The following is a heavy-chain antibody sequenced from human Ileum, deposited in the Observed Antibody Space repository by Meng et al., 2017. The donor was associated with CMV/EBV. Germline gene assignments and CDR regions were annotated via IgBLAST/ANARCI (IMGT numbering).Heavy chain of an antibody. CDR1: AFTFSSYS. J-gene: IGHJ4*02. CDR3: ARVPLVARRAYLDY. D-gene: IGHD5-12*01. CDR2: IISSSGSI. Sequence: GESLKISCAASAFTFSSYSMNWVRQAPGKGLEWISSIISSSGSIYYADSVKGRFSISRDNAKNSLYLQMNSLRADDTATYFCARVPLVARRAYLDYWGQGTLVTVSS. V-gene: IGHV3-21*01.